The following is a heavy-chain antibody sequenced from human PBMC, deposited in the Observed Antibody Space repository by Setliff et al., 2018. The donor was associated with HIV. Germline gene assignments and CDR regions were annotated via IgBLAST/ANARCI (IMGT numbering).Heavy chain of an antibody. CDR1: GTSFSDHY. CDR2: MNQSGTT. CDR3: ARLIHTGLLYFDY. V-gene: IGHV4-34*01. J-gene: IGHJ4*02. Sequence: SETLSLTCSVYGTSFSDHYWSWVRQTPGKGLEWIGEMNQSGTTNYNPSLKSRVTMSIDTSRDQFSLHLRSVTAADTALYYCARLIHTGLLYFDYWGLGKLVTVSS. D-gene: IGHD2-8*02.